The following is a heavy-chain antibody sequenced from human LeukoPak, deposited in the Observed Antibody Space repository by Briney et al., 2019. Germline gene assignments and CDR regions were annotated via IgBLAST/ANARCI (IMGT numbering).Heavy chain of an antibody. D-gene: IGHD3-10*01. V-gene: IGHV4-39*07. CDR3: ARTTMVRGTYYMDV. CDR1: SGSISTSNYY. Sequence: SETLSLTCTVSSGSISTSNYYWGWVRQPPGKALEGIGNIFYSGCTYYSPSLKSRVTISLDTSRNQFSLKLNSVTAADTAVYYCARTTMVRGTYYMDVWGKGTTVTISS. J-gene: IGHJ6*03. CDR2: IFYSGCT.